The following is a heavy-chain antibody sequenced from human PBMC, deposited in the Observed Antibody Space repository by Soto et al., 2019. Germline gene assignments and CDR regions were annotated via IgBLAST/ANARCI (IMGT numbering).Heavy chain of an antibody. V-gene: IGHV1-69*01. CDR1: GGTFSSYA. CDR2: IIPIFGTA. CDR3: ARDLGDIVVVPAPASGYYVMDV. Sequence: QVQLVQSGAEVKKPGSSVKVSCKASGGTFSSYAISWVRQAPGQGLEWMGGIIPIFGTANYAQKFQGRVTITADESTSTAYMELSSLRSEDTAVYYCARDLGDIVVVPAPASGYYVMDVWGQGTTVTVSS. D-gene: IGHD2-2*01. J-gene: IGHJ6*02.